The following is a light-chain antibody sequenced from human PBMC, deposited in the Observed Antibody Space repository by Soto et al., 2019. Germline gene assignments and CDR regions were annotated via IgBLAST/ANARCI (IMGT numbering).Light chain of an antibody. J-gene: IGKJ2*01. Sequence: DIVMTQTPLSSPVTLGQPASISCRSSQSLVFSDGNTYLSWLQQRPGQPPRLLIYKISKRFSGVPDRFSGSGAGTDFTLKISRVEAEDVGVYYCMQATQFPYTLGQGTKLELE. CDR3: MQATQFPYT. CDR1: QSLVFSDGNTY. CDR2: KIS. V-gene: IGKV2-24*01.